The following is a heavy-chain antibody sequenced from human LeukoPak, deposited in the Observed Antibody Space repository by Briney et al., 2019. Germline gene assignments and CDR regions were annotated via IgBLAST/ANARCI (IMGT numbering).Heavy chain of an antibody. CDR1: GYTFTSYG. V-gene: IGHV1-8*02. Sequence: RASVKVSCKASGYTFTSYGISWVRQAPGQGLEWMGWMNPNSGNTGYAQKFQGRVTMTRNTSISTAYMELSSLRSEDTAVYYCARGRTVRGVIIFLRWFDPWGQGTLVTVSS. CDR3: ARGRTVRGVIIFLRWFDP. CDR2: MNPNSGNT. D-gene: IGHD3-10*02. J-gene: IGHJ5*02.